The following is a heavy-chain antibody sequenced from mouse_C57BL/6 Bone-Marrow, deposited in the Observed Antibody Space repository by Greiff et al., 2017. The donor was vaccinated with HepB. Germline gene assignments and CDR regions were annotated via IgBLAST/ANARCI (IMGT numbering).Heavy chain of an antibody. CDR1: GYTFTSYG. Sequence: QVQLQQSGAELARPGASVKLSCKASGYTFTSYGISWVKQRTGQGLEWIGEIYPRSGNTYYNEKFKGKATLTADKSSSTAYMELRSLTYEDSAGYFCARVYLYYDYDGGYWGQGTTLTVSS. V-gene: IGHV1-81*01. D-gene: IGHD2-4*01. J-gene: IGHJ2*01. CDR2: IYPRSGNT. CDR3: ARVYLYYDYDGGY.